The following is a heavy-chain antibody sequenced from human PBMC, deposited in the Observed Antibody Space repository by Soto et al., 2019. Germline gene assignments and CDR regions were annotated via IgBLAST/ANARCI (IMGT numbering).Heavy chain of an antibody. Sequence: ASVKVSCKASGYTFTSSSISWVRQAPGQGLEWMGRINADYGNTQYAQKFRGRVTMTTDTSTTTVYMELTNLRSDDTAVYYCARCIQGDYYYGMDVWGQGTTVTVSS. CDR3: ARCIQGDYYYGMDV. CDR1: GYTFTSSS. D-gene: IGHD5-18*01. V-gene: IGHV1-18*01. CDR2: INADYGNT. J-gene: IGHJ6*02.